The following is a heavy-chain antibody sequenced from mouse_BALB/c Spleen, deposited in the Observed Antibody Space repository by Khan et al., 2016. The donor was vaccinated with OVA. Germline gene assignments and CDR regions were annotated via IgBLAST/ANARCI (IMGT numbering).Heavy chain of an antibody. CDR3: ARDDYGNFLYFDY. CDR2: INPGSGNT. V-gene: IGHV1-54*01. CDR1: GYAFTHYL. Sequence: QVQLQQSGGEVIRPGTSVKVSCKASGYAFTHYLIEWVKQRPGQGLEWIGVINPGSGNTNYNEKFKGKAILTADKSSRTAYITFNSLTSDQYAVYFTARDDYGNFLYFDYLGQGTSLTVSS. J-gene: IGHJ2*02. D-gene: IGHD2-1*01.